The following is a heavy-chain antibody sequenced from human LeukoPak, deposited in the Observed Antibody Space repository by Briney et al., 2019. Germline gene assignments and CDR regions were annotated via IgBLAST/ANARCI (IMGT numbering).Heavy chain of an antibody. D-gene: IGHD3-22*01. V-gene: IGHV1-69*05. CDR1: GGTFSSYT. Sequence: SVKVSCKASGGTFSSYTISWVRQAPGQGLEWMGGVLPFFGTANYAQKFQGRVTITTDESTSTSYMELSSLRSEDTAVYYCARDYDSSGFYYWGTFGYWGQGTLVTVSS. CDR3: ARDYDSSGFYYWGTFGY. CDR2: VLPFFGTA. J-gene: IGHJ4*02.